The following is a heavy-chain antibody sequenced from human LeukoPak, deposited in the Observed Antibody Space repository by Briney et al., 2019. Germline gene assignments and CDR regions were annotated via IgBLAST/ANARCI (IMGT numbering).Heavy chain of an antibody. CDR2: IYTGGSA. J-gene: IGHJ5*02. V-gene: IGHV4-4*07. CDR1: GGSISNNY. CDR3: TREPVP. Sequence: PSETLSLTCTVSGGSISNNYWSWIRQPAGKGLEWIGRIYTGGSATYNPSLKSRVTMSVDTSKNQLSLKLSSVTAADTAVYYCTREPVPWGQGTLVTVSS.